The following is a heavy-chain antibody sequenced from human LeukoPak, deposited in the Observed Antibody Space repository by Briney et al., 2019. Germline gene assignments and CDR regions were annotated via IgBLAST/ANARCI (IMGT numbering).Heavy chain of an antibody. D-gene: IGHD3-10*01. Sequence: GGSLRLSCAASGFTFSSYGMHWVRQAPGKGLEWVAVISYDGSNKYYADSVKGRFTISRDDSKNTLYLQMNSLRAEDTAVYYCAKDLGVTMVRDASYGMDVWGKGTTVTVSS. V-gene: IGHV3-30*18. CDR2: ISYDGSNK. CDR3: AKDLGVTMVRDASYGMDV. J-gene: IGHJ6*04. CDR1: GFTFSSYG.